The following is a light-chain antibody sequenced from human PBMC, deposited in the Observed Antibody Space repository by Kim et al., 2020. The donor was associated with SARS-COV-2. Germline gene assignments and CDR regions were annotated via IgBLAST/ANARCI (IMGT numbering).Light chain of an antibody. Sequence: SFSPGERATRSCRARQSVSSYVAWYQQKPGQAPRLLIYDASNRATGIPARFSGSGSGTDFTLTISSLEPEDFAVYYCQQRSNWLTFGGGTKVDIK. V-gene: IGKV3-11*01. CDR2: DAS. J-gene: IGKJ4*01. CDR3: QQRSNWLT. CDR1: QSVSSY.